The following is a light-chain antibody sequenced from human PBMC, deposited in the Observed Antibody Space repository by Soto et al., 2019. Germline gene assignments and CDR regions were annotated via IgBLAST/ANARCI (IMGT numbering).Light chain of an antibody. J-gene: IGLJ1*01. Sequence: QSVLTQPPSASGSPGQSVTISCTGTSSDVGGYNYVSWYQQHPGKAPKLIIYEVNKRPSGVPDRFSSSKSGNTASLAVSGLQVEDEADYYCSSYAGSNNVFGTGTKLTVL. CDR2: EVN. V-gene: IGLV2-8*01. CDR3: SSYAGSNNV. CDR1: SSDVGGYNY.